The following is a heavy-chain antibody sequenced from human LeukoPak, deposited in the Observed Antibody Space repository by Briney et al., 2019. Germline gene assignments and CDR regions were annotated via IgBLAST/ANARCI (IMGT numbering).Heavy chain of an antibody. V-gene: IGHV3-21*01. CDR2: ISSSSSYI. D-gene: IGHD5-18*01. J-gene: IGHJ4*02. Sequence: GGSLRLSCAASGFTFSSYNMNWVRQAPGKGLEWVSSISSSSSYIYYADSVRGRFTISRDNAKNSLYLQMSSLRAEDTAVYYCAKGRGIQLWIDYWGQGTLVTVSS. CDR3: AKGRGIQLWIDY. CDR1: GFTFSSYN.